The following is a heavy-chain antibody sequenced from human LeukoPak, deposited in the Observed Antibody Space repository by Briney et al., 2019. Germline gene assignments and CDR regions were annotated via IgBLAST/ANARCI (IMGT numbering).Heavy chain of an antibody. CDR3: ARVPYCGGDCYSWSYYYMDV. V-gene: IGHV3-74*01. CDR1: GFTFSAYW. CDR2: INNDGTAT. D-gene: IGHD2-21*02. J-gene: IGHJ6*03. Sequence: PGGSLRLSCAASGFTFSAYWMHWVRQVPGKGLVWVSRINNDGTATFFADSVKGRFTISRDNSKNTLYLQMNSLRGEDTAVYYCARVPYCGGDCYSWSYYYMDVWGIGTTVTISS.